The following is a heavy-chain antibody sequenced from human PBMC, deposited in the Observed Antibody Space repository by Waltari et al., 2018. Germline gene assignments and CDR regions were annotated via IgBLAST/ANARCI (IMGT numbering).Heavy chain of an antibody. CDR1: GGSISRSSYY. V-gene: IGHV4-39*01. CDR2: IYYSGTT. J-gene: IGHJ5*02. CDR3: VRHWKRNGYRFDP. Sequence: QLQLQESGPTLVKPSATLSLPRTVSGGSISRSSYYWGWIRQAPGKGLEWIGWIYYSGTTYYNPTLESRVTISGDTSKNQFSLKLSSVTAADTAVYYCVRHWKRNGYRFDPWGQGTLVTVSS. D-gene: IGHD5-12*01.